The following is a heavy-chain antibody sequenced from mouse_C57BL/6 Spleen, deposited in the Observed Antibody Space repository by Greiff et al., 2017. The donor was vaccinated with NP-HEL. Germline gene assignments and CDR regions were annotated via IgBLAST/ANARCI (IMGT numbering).Heavy chain of an antibody. D-gene: IGHD1-1*01. CDR2: IYPGSGNT. CDR1: GYTFTDYY. CDR3: ARDPYGSSPLDY. Sequence: VQLQQSGAELVRPGASVKLSCKASGYTFTDYYINWVKQRPGQGLEWIARIYPGSGNTYYNEKFKGKATLTAEKSSSTAYMQLSSLTSEDSAVYFCARDPYGSSPLDYWGQGTTLTVSS. V-gene: IGHV1-76*01. J-gene: IGHJ2*01.